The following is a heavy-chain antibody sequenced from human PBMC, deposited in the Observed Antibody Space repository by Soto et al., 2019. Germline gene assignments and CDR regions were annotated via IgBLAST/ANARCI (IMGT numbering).Heavy chain of an antibody. J-gene: IGHJ5*02. D-gene: IGHD2-21*02. Sequence: EAQLVESGGGLVQPGGSLRLSCAASGLNFSPYWMHWVRQTPGKGLVWVSRINAEGNTIYADSVKGRFTISRDNAKNMLCLQMTSLRAEDTAVYFCARGSNTAFDPWGQGTLVTVSS. CDR1: GLNFSPYW. V-gene: IGHV3-74*01. CDR2: INAEGNT. CDR3: ARGSNTAFDP.